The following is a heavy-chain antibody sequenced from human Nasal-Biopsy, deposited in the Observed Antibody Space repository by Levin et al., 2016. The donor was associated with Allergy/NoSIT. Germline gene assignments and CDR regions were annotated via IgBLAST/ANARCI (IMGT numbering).Heavy chain of an antibody. CDR2: IYYSEAA. Sequence: SETLSLTCSVSGASIRSHYWAWIRQPPGKGPEWIGHIYYSEAAKYNPSLSSRATLSVDTSKNQVLLKMTSVTAADTAVYYCASWLGRGWPVGTWGQGTMVTVSP. V-gene: IGHV4-59*11. D-gene: IGHD6-19*01. J-gene: IGHJ5*02. CDR1: GASIRSHY. CDR3: ASWLGRGWPVGT.